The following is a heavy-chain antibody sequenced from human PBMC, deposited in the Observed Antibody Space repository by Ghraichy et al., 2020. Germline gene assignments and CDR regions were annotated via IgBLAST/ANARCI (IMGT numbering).Heavy chain of an antibody. D-gene: IGHD3-10*01. J-gene: IGHJ5*02. CDR2: INPDGSGK. CDR3: GRDVSSASSDT. Sequence: GGSLRLSCVASGFTFRSYWMSWVRLAPGKGLEWVANINPDGSGKYYVDSVKGRFTISRDNAKNSVYLQMSSLRAEDTAVYSCGRDVSSASSDTWGQGTLVTVSS. CDR1: GFTFRSYW. V-gene: IGHV3-7*01.